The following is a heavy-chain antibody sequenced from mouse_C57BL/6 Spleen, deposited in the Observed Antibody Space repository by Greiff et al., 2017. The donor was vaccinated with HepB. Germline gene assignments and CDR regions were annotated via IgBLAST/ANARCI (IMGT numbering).Heavy chain of an antibody. CDR1: GYTFTDYY. V-gene: IGHV1-26*01. Sequence: VQLQQSGPELVKPGASVKISCKASGYTFTDYYMNWVKQSHGKSLEWIGDINPNNGGTSYNQKFKGKATLTVDKSSSTAYMELRSLTSEDSAVYYCARRYKGYFDVWGTGTTVTVSS. CDR2: INPNNGGT. CDR3: ARRYKGYFDV. J-gene: IGHJ1*03. D-gene: IGHD1-3*01.